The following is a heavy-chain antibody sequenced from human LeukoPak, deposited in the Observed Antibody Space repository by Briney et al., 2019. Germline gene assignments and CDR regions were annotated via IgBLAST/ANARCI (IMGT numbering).Heavy chain of an antibody. J-gene: IGHJ4*02. D-gene: IGHD3-10*01. V-gene: IGHV3-21*06. CDR1: GSTFSDYS. Sequence: GGSLRLSCAASGSTFSDYSMNWVRQTPRKGLEWVSCISGSGSYIYYADSVKGRFTISRDNAKNSLHLQVNSLRAEDTAVYYCVRERFHGSGAPKFDFWGQGTLVTVSS. CDR2: ISGSGSYI. CDR3: VRERFHGSGAPKFDF.